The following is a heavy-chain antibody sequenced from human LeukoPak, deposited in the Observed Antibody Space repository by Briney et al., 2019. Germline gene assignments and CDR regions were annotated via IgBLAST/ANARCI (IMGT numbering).Heavy chain of an antibody. CDR2: IIPIFGTA. V-gene: IGHV1-69*05. J-gene: IGHJ3*02. CDR1: GGTFSSYA. Sequence: SVKVSCKASGGTFSSYAISWVRQAPGQGLGWMGRIIPIFGTANYAQKFQGRVTITTDESTSTAYMELSSLRSEDTAVYYCARSHDSSGYYDAFDIWGQGTMVTVSS. D-gene: IGHD3-22*01. CDR3: ARSHDSSGYYDAFDI.